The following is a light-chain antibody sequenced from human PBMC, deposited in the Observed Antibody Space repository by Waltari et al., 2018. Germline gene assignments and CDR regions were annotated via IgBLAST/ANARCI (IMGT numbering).Light chain of an antibody. CDR2: ENT. CDR1: SSNIGNNN. Sequence: QSVLPQPPSVSAAQGQGVPTPCSGGSSNIGNNNVSWYRQFPGTAPKLLIYENTERPSGIPGRFSGSKSGTSATQDITGLQAGDEADYYCGTWDSSLSGAVFGGGTHLTVL. J-gene: IGLJ7*01. CDR3: GTWDSSLSGAV. V-gene: IGLV1-51*02.